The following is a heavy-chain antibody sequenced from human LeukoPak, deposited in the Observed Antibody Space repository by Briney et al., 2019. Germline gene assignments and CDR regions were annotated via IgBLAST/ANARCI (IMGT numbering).Heavy chain of an antibody. Sequence: PSETLSLTCTVSGGSISSYYWSWVRQPAGKGGEGMGRIYTSGSADYNPSLKSGVTMSVETSKKQLYRRRRSVAAADTAVYYCARDLYSSSWYNYYYYYMDVWGKGTTVTVSS. CDR2: IYTSGSA. J-gene: IGHJ6*03. CDR3: ARDLYSSSWYNYYYYYMDV. V-gene: IGHV4-4*07. D-gene: IGHD6-13*01. CDR1: GGSISSYY.